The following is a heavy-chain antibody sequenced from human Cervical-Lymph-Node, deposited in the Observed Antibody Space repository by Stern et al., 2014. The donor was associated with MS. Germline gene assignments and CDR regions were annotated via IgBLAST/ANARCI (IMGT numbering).Heavy chain of an antibody. V-gene: IGHV1-18*01. J-gene: IGHJ2*01. CDR1: NYTFTTYG. Sequence: QLVQSGGEVKKPGDSVTVSCRASNYTFTTYGISWVRQAPGQGLEWVGWISAHNGNTRFAQKFQARVALTTDTSTNTAYMELRSLTSDDTAVYYCARGGGVTPFWSFDLWGRGTLVTVSS. D-gene: IGHD3-16*01. CDR2: ISAHNGNT. CDR3: ARGGGVTPFWSFDL.